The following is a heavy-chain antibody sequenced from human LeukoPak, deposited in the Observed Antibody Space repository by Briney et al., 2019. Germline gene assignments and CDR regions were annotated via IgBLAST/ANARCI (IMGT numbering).Heavy chain of an antibody. D-gene: IGHD2-8*01. J-gene: IGHJ4*02. V-gene: IGHV1-18*01. Sequence: VASVTVSCKASGYTFTSYGISWVRQAPGQGLEWMGWISAYNGNTNYAQKLQGRVTMTTDTSTSTAYMELRSLRSDDTAVYYCARGDLGYCTNGVCYRSASFDYWGQGTLVTVSS. CDR2: ISAYNGNT. CDR3: ARGDLGYCTNGVCYRSASFDY. CDR1: GYTFTSYG.